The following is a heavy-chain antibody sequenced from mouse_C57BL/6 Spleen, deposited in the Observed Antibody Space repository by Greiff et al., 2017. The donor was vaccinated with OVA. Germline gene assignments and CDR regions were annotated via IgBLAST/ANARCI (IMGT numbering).Heavy chain of an antibody. CDR2: IYPGDGDT. CDR1: GYAFSSYW. D-gene: IGHD1-1*01. V-gene: IGHV1-80*01. Sequence: QVQLQQSGAELVKPGASVKISCKASGYAFSSYWMNWVKQRPGKGLEWIGQIYPGDGDTNYNGKFKGKATLTADKSSSTAYMQLSSLTSEDSAVYFCARSYLLYYGSSYGYFDYWGQGTTLTVSS. J-gene: IGHJ2*01. CDR3: ARSYLLYYGSSYGYFDY.